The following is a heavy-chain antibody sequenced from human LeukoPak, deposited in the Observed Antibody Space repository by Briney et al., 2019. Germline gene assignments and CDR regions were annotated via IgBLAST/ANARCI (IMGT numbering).Heavy chain of an antibody. CDR1: GGSISSGGYY. J-gene: IGHJ1*01. CDR2: IYYSGST. D-gene: IGHD3-22*01. Sequence: PSETLSLTCTVSGGSISSGGYYWSWIRQHPGKGLEWIGYIYYSGSTYYNPSLKSRVTISVDTSKNQFSLKLSSVTAADTAVYYCARGPGGDSSGYYYGEYFQHWGQGTLVTVSS. V-gene: IGHV4-31*03. CDR3: ARGPGGDSSGYYYGEYFQH.